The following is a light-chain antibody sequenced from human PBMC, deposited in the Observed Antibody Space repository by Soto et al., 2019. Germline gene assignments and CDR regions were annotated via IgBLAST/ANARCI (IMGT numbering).Light chain of an antibody. CDR2: GAY. CDR3: QQYNNWPPLT. J-gene: IGKJ4*01. V-gene: IGKV3-15*01. CDR1: QSISTN. Sequence: EIVMTQSPATLSVSPGESAALSCRASQSISTNLAWYQQKPGQAPRLLIYGAYTRATGIPARFSGSGSGTEFTLTISSLQSEDFAVYYCQQYNNWPPLTFGGGTKVEIK.